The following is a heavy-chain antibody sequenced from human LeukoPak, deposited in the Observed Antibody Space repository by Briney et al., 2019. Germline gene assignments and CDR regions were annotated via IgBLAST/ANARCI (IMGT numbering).Heavy chain of an antibody. V-gene: IGHV1-46*01. CDR1: GYTFTSYY. J-gene: IGHJ4*02. Sequence: GSSVKVSCKACGYTFTSYYMHWVGQAPGQGLEGVGIINPSGCRTSYAQRFQGRVTMTRDTSTSTVYMELSSLRSEDTAVYYCARVGDYGGNPDYWGQGNLVPVSS. CDR2: INPSGCRT. D-gene: IGHD4-23*01. CDR3: ARVGDYGGNPDY.